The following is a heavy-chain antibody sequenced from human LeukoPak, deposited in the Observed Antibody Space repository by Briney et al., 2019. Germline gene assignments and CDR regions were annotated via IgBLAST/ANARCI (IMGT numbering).Heavy chain of an antibody. CDR3: AKVQLARGYYYYYMDV. CDR2: IWYDGSNK. Sequence: PGRSLRLSCAASGFTFSSYGMHWVRQAPGKGLEWVAVIWYDGSNKYYADSVKGRFTISRDNSKNTLYLQMNSRRAEDTAVYYCAKVQLARGYYYYYMDVWGKGTTVTVSS. D-gene: IGHD5-18*01. V-gene: IGHV3-33*06. CDR1: GFTFSSYG. J-gene: IGHJ6*03.